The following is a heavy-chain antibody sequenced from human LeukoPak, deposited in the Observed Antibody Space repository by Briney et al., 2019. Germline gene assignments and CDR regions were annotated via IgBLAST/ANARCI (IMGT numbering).Heavy chain of an antibody. V-gene: IGHV1-8*01. CDR3: ASAWDSSGWTNWFDP. CDR2: MNPNSGNT. D-gene: IGHD6-19*01. Sequence: ASVKVSCKASGYTFTSYDINWVRRATGQGLEWMGWMNPNSGNTGYAQKFQGRVTMTRNTSISTAYMELSSLRSEDTAVYYCASAWDSSGWTNWFDPWGQGTLVTVSS. CDR1: GYTFTSYD. J-gene: IGHJ5*02.